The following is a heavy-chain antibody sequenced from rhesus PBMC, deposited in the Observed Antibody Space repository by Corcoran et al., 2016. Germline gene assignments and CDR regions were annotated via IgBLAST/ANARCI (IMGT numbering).Heavy chain of an antibody. CDR2: ISGSGTNT. J-gene: IGHJ4*01. Sequence: VQLPESGPGVLKPSETLSLTCAVSGGSISNRYCLTLIRPPPGKGLEWIGYISGSGTNTNYNPALKSRVTISKDTSNTQFSLKLNSVTAADTAVYYCATDLKTWGQGVLVTVSS. CDR3: ATDLKT. CDR1: GGSISNRYC. V-gene: IGHV4S10*01.